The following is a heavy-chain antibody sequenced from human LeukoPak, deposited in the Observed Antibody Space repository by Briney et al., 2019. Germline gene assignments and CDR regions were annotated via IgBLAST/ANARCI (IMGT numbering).Heavy chain of an antibody. CDR2: IYTSGST. CDR3: ARGSGYYYGSGRGPDFDY. Sequence: SETLSLTCTVSGGSISSGSYYWSWIRQPAGKGLEWIGRIYTSGSTNYNPSLKSRVTISVDTSKNQFSLKLSSVTAADTAVYYCARGSGYYYGSGRGPDFDYWGQGTLVTVS. V-gene: IGHV4-61*02. CDR1: GGSISSGSYY. J-gene: IGHJ4*02. D-gene: IGHD3-10*01.